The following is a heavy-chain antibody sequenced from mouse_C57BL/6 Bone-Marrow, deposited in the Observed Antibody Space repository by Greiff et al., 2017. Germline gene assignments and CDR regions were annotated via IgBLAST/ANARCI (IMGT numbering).Heavy chain of an antibody. V-gene: IGHV3-6*01. CDR2: ISYDGSN. Sequence: EVQVVESGPGLVKPSQSLSLTCSVTGYSITSGYYWNWIRQFPGNKLEWMGYISYDGSNNYNPSLKNRISITRDTSKNQFFLKLNSVTTEDTATYYCASASMVTTRVYYAMDYWGQGTSVTVSS. CDR3: ASASMVTTRVYYAMDY. D-gene: IGHD2-2*01. CDR1: GYSITSGYY. J-gene: IGHJ4*01.